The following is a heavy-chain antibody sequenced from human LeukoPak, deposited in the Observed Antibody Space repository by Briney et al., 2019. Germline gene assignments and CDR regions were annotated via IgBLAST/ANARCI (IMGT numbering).Heavy chain of an antibody. Sequence: GGSLRLSCAAYGFTFSSYSMNWVRQAPGKGLEWVSSISSSNSFIFYADSVKGRCTISRDNSKNTLYLQMSSLRAEDTAVYYCGLAAYYYDSSGSDDAFDIWGQGTMVIVSS. J-gene: IGHJ3*02. V-gene: IGHV3-21*01. CDR1: GFTFSSYS. CDR3: GLAAYYYDSSGSDDAFDI. CDR2: ISSSNSFI. D-gene: IGHD3-22*01.